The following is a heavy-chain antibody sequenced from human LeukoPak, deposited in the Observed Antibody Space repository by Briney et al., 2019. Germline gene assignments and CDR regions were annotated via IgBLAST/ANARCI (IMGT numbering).Heavy chain of an antibody. D-gene: IGHD3-22*01. V-gene: IGHV1-69*13. CDR3: ARVPYYDSSGYPYYFDY. CDR1: GGTFSSYA. CDR2: IIPIFGTA. Sequence: ASVKVSCKASGGTFSSYAISWVRQAPGQGLEWMGGIIPIFGTANYAQKFQGRVTITADESTSTAYMELSSLRSEDMAVYYCARVPYYDSSGYPYYFDYWGQGTLVTVSS. J-gene: IGHJ4*02.